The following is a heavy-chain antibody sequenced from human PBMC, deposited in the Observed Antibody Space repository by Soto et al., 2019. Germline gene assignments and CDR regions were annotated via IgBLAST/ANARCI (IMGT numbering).Heavy chain of an antibody. Sequence: GGSLRLSCAASGFTFSSYGMHWVRQAPGKGLEWVAVISYDGSNKYYADSVKGRFTISRDNSKNTLYLQMNSLRAEDTAVYYCAKDRYCSGGSCYIGDWGQGTLVTVSS. CDR3: AKDRYCSGGSCYIGD. CDR1: GFTFSSYG. J-gene: IGHJ4*02. CDR2: ISYDGSNK. V-gene: IGHV3-30*18. D-gene: IGHD2-15*01.